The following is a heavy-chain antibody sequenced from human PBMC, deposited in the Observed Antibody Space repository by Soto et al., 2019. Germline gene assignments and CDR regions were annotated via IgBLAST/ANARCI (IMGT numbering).Heavy chain of an antibody. CDR3: ASASDGGYGDYGDYFDY. Sequence: SVKVSCKASGGTFSSYAISWVRQAPGQGLEWMGGIIPILGTANYAQKFQGRVTITADKSTSTAYMELSSLRSEDTAVYYCASASDGGYGDYGDYFDYWGQGTLVTVSS. J-gene: IGHJ4*02. CDR1: GGTFSSYA. V-gene: IGHV1-69*10. D-gene: IGHD4-17*01. CDR2: IIPILGTA.